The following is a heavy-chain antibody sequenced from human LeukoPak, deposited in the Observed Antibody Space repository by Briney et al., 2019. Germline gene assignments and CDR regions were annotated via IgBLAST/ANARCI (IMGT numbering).Heavy chain of an antibody. J-gene: IGHJ4*02. CDR2: INPNSGGT. Sequence: ASVKVSCKASGYTFTGYYMHWVRQAPGQGLEWMGWINPNSGGTNYAQKFQGRVTMTRDTSISTAYVELSRLRSDDTAVYYCAKVVITQGVFDYWGQGTLVTVSS. D-gene: IGHD3-22*01. CDR3: AKVVITQGVFDY. V-gene: IGHV1-2*02. CDR1: GYTFTGYY.